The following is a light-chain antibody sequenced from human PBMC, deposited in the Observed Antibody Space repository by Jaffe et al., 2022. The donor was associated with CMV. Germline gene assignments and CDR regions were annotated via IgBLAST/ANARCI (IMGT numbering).Light chain of an antibody. CDR3: QQRSNWQGT. J-gene: IGKJ4*01. Sequence: EIVLTQSPATLSLSPGERATLSCRASQSVSDSLAWYQQKPGQAPRLLIYDASSRATGIPARFSGSGSETSFTLTITSLEPDDFATYYCQQRSNWQGTFGGGTRVEIK. CDR1: QSVSDS. CDR2: DAS. V-gene: IGKV3-11*01.